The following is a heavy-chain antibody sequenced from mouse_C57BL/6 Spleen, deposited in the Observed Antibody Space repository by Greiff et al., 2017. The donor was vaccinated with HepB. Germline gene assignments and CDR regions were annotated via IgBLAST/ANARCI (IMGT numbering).Heavy chain of an antibody. CDR3: AGLVSAGYGWAWFAY. J-gene: IGHJ3*01. V-gene: IGHV1-9*01. CDR2: ILPGSGST. CDR1: GYTFTGYW. D-gene: IGHD3-2*02. Sequence: QVQLKQSGAELMKPGASVKLSCKATGYTFTGYWIEWVKQRPGNGLEWIGEILPGSGSTNYNEKFKGKATFTADTSSNTAYMQLSSLTTEDSAVYCCAGLVSAGYGWAWFAYWGQGTLVTVSA.